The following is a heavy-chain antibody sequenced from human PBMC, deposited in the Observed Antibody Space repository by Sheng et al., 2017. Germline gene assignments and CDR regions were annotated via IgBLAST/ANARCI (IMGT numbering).Heavy chain of an antibody. V-gene: IGHV1-18*01. CDR2: ISANNGDT. J-gene: IGHJ3*02. Sequence: QVQLVQSGTEVKKPGASVKVSCKPSGYNLASYGISWVRQAPGQGLQWMGWISANNGDTHYAQKVQDRVTLTTDTSTTTAYMELRSLSSDDTAVYYCARKPHQGALDIWGQGTVVTVSS. CDR3: ARKPHQGALDI. CDR1: GYNLASYG.